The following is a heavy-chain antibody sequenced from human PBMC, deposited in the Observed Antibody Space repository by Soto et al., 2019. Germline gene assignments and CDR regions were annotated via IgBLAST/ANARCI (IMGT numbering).Heavy chain of an antibody. CDR2: INHSGST. V-gene: IGHV4-34*01. CDR3: ARDEGEAAPFDP. D-gene: IGHD6-13*01. Sequence: SETLSLTCAVYGGSFSGYYWSWIRQPPGKGLEWIGEINHSGSTNYNPSLKSRVTISVDTSKNQFSLKLSSVTAADTAVYYCARDEGEAAPFDPWGQGTLVTVSS. CDR1: GGSFSGYY. J-gene: IGHJ5*02.